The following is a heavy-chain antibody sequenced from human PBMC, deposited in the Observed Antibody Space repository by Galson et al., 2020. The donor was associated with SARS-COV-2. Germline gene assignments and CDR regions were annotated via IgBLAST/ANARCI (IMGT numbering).Heavy chain of an antibody. CDR1: GISFTDAW. CDR2: IKTKTEGGTR. CDR3: TTGGAV. J-gene: IGHJ4*02. D-gene: IGHD3-16*01. V-gene: IGHV3-15*01. Sequence: GGSLRLSCAASGISFTDAWMSWVRQAPGKGLEWVGRIKTKTEGGTRDYAAPVKGRFTIPTDDSTTTLYLQMNSLEADDTGVYYCTTGGAVWGQGTLVTISS.